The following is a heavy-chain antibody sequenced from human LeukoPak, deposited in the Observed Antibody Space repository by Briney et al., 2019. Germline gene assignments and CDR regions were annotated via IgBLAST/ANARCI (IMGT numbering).Heavy chain of an antibody. CDR2: ISSSGSTI. CDR3: ARGPYYYCGMDV. CDR1: GFTFSSYE. Sequence: AGGSLRLSCAASGFTFSSYEMNWVRQAPGKGLEWVSYISSSGSTIYYADSVKGRFTISRDNAKNSLYLQMNSLRAEDTAVYYCARGPYYYCGMDVWGQGTTVTVSS. V-gene: IGHV3-48*03. J-gene: IGHJ6*02.